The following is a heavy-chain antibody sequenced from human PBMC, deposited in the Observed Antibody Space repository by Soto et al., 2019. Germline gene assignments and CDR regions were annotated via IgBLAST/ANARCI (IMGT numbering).Heavy chain of an antibody. CDR3: AKIRSGYPAWYFDY. Sequence: GGSLRLSCAASGFTFSSYAMSWVRQAPGKGLEWVSAISGSGGSTYYADSGKGRFTISRDNSKNTLYLQMNSLRGEDTAVYYCAKIRSGYPAWYFDYWGQGTLVTVSS. D-gene: IGHD3-22*01. V-gene: IGHV3-23*01. CDR1: GFTFSSYA. CDR2: ISGSGGST. J-gene: IGHJ4*02.